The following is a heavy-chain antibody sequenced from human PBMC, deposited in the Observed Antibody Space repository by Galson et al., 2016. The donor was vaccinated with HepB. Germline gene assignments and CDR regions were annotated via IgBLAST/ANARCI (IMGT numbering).Heavy chain of an antibody. CDR2: IIPIFGTA. J-gene: IGHJ4*02. CDR1: GGSFSSYA. CDR3: ARDSSEIVGPRIPVY. D-gene: IGHD3-16*02. V-gene: IGHV1-69*13. Sequence: SVKVSCKASGGSFSSYALTWVRQAPGQGLQWMGMIIPIFGTANYAPNFQGRLTITADESTTTVYLEMNNLTFEDTAIYFCARDSSEIVGPRIPVYWAQGTLVTVSS.